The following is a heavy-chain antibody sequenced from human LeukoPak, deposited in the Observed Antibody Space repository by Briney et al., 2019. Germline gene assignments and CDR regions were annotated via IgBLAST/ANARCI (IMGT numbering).Heavy chain of an antibody. Sequence: GGSLRLSCAASGFTFSSYGMHWVRQAPGKGLEWVAFVRYDGNNKYYADSVKGRFTISRDNSKNTLYLQTNSLRAEDTAVYYCAKLISPYDYWGQGILVLVSS. V-gene: IGHV3-30*02. CDR3: AKLISPYDY. J-gene: IGHJ4*02. CDR1: GFTFSSYG. CDR2: VRYDGNNK.